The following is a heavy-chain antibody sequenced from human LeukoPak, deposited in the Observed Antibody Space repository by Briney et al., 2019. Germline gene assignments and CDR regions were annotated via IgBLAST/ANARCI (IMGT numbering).Heavy chain of an antibody. J-gene: IGHJ4*02. CDR2: MNPNSGGT. CDR1: GYTFTDYY. CDR3: ARNKEGKSLDY. V-gene: IGHV1-2*02. Sequence: ASVKVSCKASGYTFTDYYIHWVRQAPGQGLEWMAWMNPNSGGTSYAQKFQGRVTMTRDTSISTAYMELSRLRFDDTTVYYCARNKEGKSLDYWGQGTLVTVSS.